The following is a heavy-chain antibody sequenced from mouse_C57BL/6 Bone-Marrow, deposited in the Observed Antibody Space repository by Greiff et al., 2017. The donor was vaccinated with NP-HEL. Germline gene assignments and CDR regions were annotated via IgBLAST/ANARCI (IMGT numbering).Heavy chain of an antibody. CDR2: IYPGSGST. V-gene: IGHV1-55*01. CDR3: ERFGNFAWFAY. J-gene: IGHJ3*01. Sequence: QVQLQQPGAELVKPGASVKMSCKASGYTFTSYCITWVKQRPGQGLEWIGDIYPGSGSTNYNEKFKSKATLTVDTSSSTAYMQLRSLTSEDSAVYYCERFGNFAWFAYGGQGKRVTVSA. D-gene: IGHD2-1*01. CDR1: GYTFTSYC.